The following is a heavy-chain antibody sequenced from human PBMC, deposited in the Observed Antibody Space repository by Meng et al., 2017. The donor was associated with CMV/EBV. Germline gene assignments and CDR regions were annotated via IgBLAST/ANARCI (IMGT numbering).Heavy chain of an antibody. CDR3: ARDEYYLLSSHYYYAMDV. J-gene: IGHJ6*02. CDR2: ISSSSTTI. CDR1: GFTFSTYS. V-gene: IGHV3-48*04. Sequence: GESLKISCAASGFTFSTYSMHWVRQAPGKGLEWVSYISSSSTTIYYADSVKGRFTISRDNAKNSLYLQMNSLRAEDTAVYYCARDEYYLLSSHYYYAMDVWGQGTTVTVSS. D-gene: IGHD2/OR15-2a*01.